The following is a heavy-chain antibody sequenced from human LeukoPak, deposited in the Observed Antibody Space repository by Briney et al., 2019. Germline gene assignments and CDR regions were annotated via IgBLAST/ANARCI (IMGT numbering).Heavy chain of an antibody. D-gene: IGHD6-19*01. V-gene: IGHV3-11*05. CDR1: GFTFSDFY. J-gene: IGHJ4*02. Sequence: PGRSLRLSCAASGFTFSDFYMSWIRQAPGQGLVWVSFIGSSSTYTNYADSVKGRFTISRDNAKNSLYLQMDGLRAEDRAVYYCARDRGAVAATWFDCWGEGTLVTVSS. CDR3: ARDRGAVAATWFDC. CDR2: IGSSSTYT.